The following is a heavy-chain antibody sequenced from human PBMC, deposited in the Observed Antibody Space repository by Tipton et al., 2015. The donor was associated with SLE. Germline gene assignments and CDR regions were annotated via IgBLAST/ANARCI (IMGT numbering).Heavy chain of an antibody. CDR1: GFTFDDYA. CDR3: VRSASTVTASMFDY. V-gene: IGHV3-9*01. D-gene: IGHD2-21*02. J-gene: IGHJ4*02. Sequence: VQLVQSGGGLVQPGRSLRLSCAVAGFTFDDYAMNWVRQAPGQGLEWVSGISWNSGRMDYADSVKGRFTISRDDANQSLYLQMNNLRAEDTALYYCVRSASTVTASMFDYWGQGTLVTVSS. CDR2: ISWNSGRM.